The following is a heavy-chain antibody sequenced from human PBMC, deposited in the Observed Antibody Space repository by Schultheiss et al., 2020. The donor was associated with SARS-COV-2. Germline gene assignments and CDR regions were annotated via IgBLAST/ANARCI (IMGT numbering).Heavy chain of an antibody. CDR3: ARDPLSSNWFDP. J-gene: IGHJ5*02. CDR1: GYSISSGYY. D-gene: IGHD6-6*01. Sequence: SETLSLTCAVSGYSISSGYYWGWIRQPPGKGLEWIGSIYHSGSTYYNPSLKSRVTISVDTSKNQFSLKLSSVTAADTAVYYCARDPLSSNWFDPWGQGTLVTVSS. CDR2: IYHSGST. V-gene: IGHV4-38-2*02.